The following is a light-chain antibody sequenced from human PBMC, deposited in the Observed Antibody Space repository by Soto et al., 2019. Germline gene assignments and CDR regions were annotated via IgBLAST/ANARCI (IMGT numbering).Light chain of an antibody. CDR2: EAT. V-gene: IGLV2-23*01. CDR1: SSNVGSYNL. Sequence: QSALTQPASVSGSPGQSITISCTGTSSNVGSYNLVSWYQQHPGEAPKLMIYEATKRPSGVSNRFSGSKSGNTASPTISGLQAEDEADYYCCSYEGSDTMIFGGGTKLTVL. J-gene: IGLJ2*01. CDR3: CSYEGSDTMI.